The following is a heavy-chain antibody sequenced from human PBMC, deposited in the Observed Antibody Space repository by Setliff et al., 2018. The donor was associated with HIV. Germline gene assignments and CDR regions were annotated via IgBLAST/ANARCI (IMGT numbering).Heavy chain of an antibody. CDR3: AAATTLLSPRA. D-gene: IGHD2-15*01. J-gene: IGHJ5*02. CDR1: GYSISSGFY. Sequence: SETLSLTCAVSGYSISSGFYWSWMRQPPGKGLEWIGSIYQSGNTNYNPSLESRLTISVDTAKNQFSLKLSSVTAADTAVYYCAAATTLLSPRAWGQGTLVTAPQ. V-gene: IGHV4-38-2*01. CDR2: IYQSGNT.